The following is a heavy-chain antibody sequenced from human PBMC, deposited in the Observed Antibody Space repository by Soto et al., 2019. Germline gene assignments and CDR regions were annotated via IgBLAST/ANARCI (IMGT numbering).Heavy chain of an antibody. V-gene: IGHV3-53*01. D-gene: IGHD1-1*01. J-gene: IGHJ4*02. CDR1: DFSVGGNP. Sequence: VKLVQSGGGLVQPGGSLRLSCAASDFSVGGNPVTWVRQAPGKGLEWVAVMHTGGSTFYADSVEGRFTISRDNSKNTVFLQMNRLSVGDTAIYFCARGVNDDSWGQGTRVTVSS. CDR3: ARGVNDDS. CDR2: MHTGGST.